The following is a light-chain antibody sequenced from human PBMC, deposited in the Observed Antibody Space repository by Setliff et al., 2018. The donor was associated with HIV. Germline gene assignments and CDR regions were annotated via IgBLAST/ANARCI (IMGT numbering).Light chain of an antibody. J-gene: IGLJ1*01. CDR1: GSDVGGYNY. Sequence: QSVLAQPASVSGSPGQSITISCTGTGSDVGGYNYVSWYQQHPGKAPKLMIYEVSNRPSGVSNRLSGSKSGNTASLTISGLQAEDGADYYCSSYTSSSTQVFGTGTKVTVL. V-gene: IGLV2-14*01. CDR3: SSYTSSSTQV. CDR2: EVS.